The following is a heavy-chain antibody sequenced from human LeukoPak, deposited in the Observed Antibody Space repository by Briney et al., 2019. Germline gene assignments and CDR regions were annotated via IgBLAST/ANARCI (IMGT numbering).Heavy chain of an antibody. D-gene: IGHD3-10*02. CDR1: GFTFRLFG. CDR2: IRFDGSNT. V-gene: IGHV3-30*02. CDR3: AELGITMLGGV. J-gene: IGHJ6*03. Sequence: GGSLRLSCVASGFTFRLFGMHWVRQAPGKGLEWVSFIRFDGSNTYHADSVKGRFTISRDSSKNTLYLQMNSLKAEDTAVYYCAELGITMLGGVWGKGTTVTIS.